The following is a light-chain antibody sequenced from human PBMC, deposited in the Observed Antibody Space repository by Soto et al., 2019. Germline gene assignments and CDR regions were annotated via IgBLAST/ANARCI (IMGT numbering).Light chain of an antibody. V-gene: IGLV2-14*01. CDR3: SSYTGSSINTVV. J-gene: IGLJ2*01. Sequence: QSVLTQPASVSGSLGQSITISCTGTSSDVGKYNYVSWYQQHPAKAPKLMIFEVSNRPSGVSNRFSGSKSGNTASLSISGLQAEDEAEYYCSSYTGSSINTVVFGGGTKLTVL. CDR1: SSDVGKYNY. CDR2: EVS.